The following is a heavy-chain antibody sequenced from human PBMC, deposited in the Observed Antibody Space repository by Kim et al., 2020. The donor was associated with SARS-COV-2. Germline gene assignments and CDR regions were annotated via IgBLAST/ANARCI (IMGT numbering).Heavy chain of an antibody. Sequence: SETLSLTCTVSGGSISSGGYYWSWIRQHPGKGLEWIGYIYYSGSTYYNPSLKSRVTISVDTSKNQFSLKLSSVTAADTAVYYCARAPPRLTTELYYFDYWGQGTLVTVSS. J-gene: IGHJ4*02. CDR1: GGSISSGGYY. D-gene: IGHD4-4*01. CDR3: ARAPPRLTTELYYFDY. V-gene: IGHV4-31*03. CDR2: IYYSGST.